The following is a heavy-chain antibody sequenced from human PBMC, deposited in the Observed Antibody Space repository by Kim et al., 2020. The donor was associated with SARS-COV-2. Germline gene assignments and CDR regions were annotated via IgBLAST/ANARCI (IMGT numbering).Heavy chain of an antibody. J-gene: IGHJ5*02. V-gene: IGHV4-39*01. CDR2: LYYSGIT. CDR3: ARLEMTGIGWIVWFDP. D-gene: IGHD3-9*01. CDR1: GFSISRSNSH. Sequence: SETLSLTCTVSGFSISRSNSHWVWIRQPPGKGLEWIGSLYYSGITFSNPSLQRLVTISVDTSENQLSLKLTSVTAADTAVYYCARLEMTGIGWIVWFDP.